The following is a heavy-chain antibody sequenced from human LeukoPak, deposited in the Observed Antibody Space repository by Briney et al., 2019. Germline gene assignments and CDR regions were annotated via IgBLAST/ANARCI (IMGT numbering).Heavy chain of an antibody. CDR1: GFTFSSYA. CDR2: ISYDGSNK. J-gene: IGHJ6*02. D-gene: IGHD2-2*02. V-gene: IGHV3-30-3*01. CDR3: ARVTFRVPAAIMALYYYGMDV. Sequence: GRSLRLSCAASGFTFSSYAMHWVRQAPGKGLEWVAVISYDGSNKYYADSVKGRFTISRDNSKNTLYLQMNSLRAEDTAVYYCARVTFRVPAAIMALYYYGMDVWGQGTTVTVSS.